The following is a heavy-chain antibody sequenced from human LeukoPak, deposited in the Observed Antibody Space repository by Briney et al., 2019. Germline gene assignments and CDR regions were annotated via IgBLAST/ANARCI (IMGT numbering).Heavy chain of an antibody. CDR2: ISAYNGNT. J-gene: IGHJ3*02. D-gene: IGHD3-10*01. Sequence: ASVKVSCKASGYTFTSYGISWVRQAPGQGLEWMGWISAYNGNTNYAQKLQGRVTMTTDTSTSTAYMELRSLRSDDTAVYYCARDRGVVYYGSGSPDDAFDIWGQGTMVTVSS. CDR3: ARDRGVVYYGSGSPDDAFDI. CDR1: GYTFTSYG. V-gene: IGHV1-18*01.